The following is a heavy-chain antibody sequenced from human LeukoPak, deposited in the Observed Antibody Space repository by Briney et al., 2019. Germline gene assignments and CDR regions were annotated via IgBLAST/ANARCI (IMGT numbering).Heavy chain of an antibody. Sequence: GGSLRLSCAASGFXFSSYSMNWVRQAPGKGLEWVSSISSSGTYVYYADSVKGRFTISRDKAKNSLYLQMNSLRADDAAVYYCARASSKQLAGYLPDGFDIWGQGTMVTVSS. V-gene: IGHV3-21*01. D-gene: IGHD3-9*01. J-gene: IGHJ3*02. CDR3: ARASSKQLAGYLPDGFDI. CDR1: GFXFSSYS. CDR2: ISSSGTYV.